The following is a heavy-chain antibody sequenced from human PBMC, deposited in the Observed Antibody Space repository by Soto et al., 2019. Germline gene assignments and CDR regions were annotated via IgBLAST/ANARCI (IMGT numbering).Heavy chain of an antibody. V-gene: IGHV1-18*01. CDR2: ISAYNGNT. Sequence: ASVEVSGKASGYTFTSYGISCVRQAPGQWLEWMGWISAYNGNTNYAQKLQGRVTMTTDTSTSTAYMELRSLRSDDTAVYYCARVSGYYDSSGYYYFGYWGQGTLVTVSS. D-gene: IGHD3-22*01. CDR3: ARVSGYYDSSGYYYFGY. CDR1: GYTFTSYG. J-gene: IGHJ4*02.